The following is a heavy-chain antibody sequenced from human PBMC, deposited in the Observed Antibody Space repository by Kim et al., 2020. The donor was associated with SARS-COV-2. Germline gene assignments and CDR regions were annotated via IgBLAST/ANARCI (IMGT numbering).Heavy chain of an antibody. V-gene: IGHV1-58*01. CDR1: GFTFTSSA. Sequence: SVKVSCKASGFTFTSSAVQWVRQARGQRLEWIGWIVVGSGNTNYAQKFQERVTITRDMSTSTAYMELSSLRSEDTAVYYCAAAVLLWFGGLLSLPGGMDVWGQGTTVTVSS. J-gene: IGHJ6*02. CDR2: IVVGSGNT. CDR3: AAAVLLWFGGLLSLPGGMDV. D-gene: IGHD3-10*01.